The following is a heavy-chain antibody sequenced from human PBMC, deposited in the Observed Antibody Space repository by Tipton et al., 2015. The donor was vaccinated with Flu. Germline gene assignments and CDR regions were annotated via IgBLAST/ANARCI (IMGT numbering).Heavy chain of an antibody. D-gene: IGHD3-10*01. J-gene: IGHJ3*02. V-gene: IGHV1-18*01. CDR1: GYTFPSYG. CDR2: FSAYNGNG. Sequence: QLVQSGAEVKKPGASVKVSCKASGYTFPSYGISWVRPAPGQGLEWMGGFSAYNGNGIYAQKFQGRVTMTTDTSTSSAYMELRSLRTDDAAVYYCARGEFPARTIDAFDIWGQGTMVTVSS. CDR3: ARGEFPARTIDAFDI.